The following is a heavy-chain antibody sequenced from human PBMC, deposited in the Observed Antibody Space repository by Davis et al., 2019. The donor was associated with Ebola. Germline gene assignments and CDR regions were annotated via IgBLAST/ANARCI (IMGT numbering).Heavy chain of an antibody. CDR2: IIPVFGIP. D-gene: IGHD1-26*01. J-gene: IGHJ4*02. CDR3: ARDIFLEVISTTKRFDY. CDR1: GGTFSSYA. Sequence: SVKVSCKASGGTFSSYAISWVRQAPGQGLDWMGGIIPVFGIPKYAQKFQGRVTITADESTSTAYMELSSLRSDDTAVYYCARDIFLEVISTTKRFDYWGRGTLVTVSS. V-gene: IGHV1-69*13.